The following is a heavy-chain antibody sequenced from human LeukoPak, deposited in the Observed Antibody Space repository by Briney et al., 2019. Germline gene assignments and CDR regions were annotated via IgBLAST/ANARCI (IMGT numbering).Heavy chain of an antibody. D-gene: IGHD3-10*01. V-gene: IGHV3-23*01. CDR3: ASFGLGSGSYYYYYYMDV. Sequence: PGGSLRLSCAASGFTFSSYAMSWVRQAPGEGLEWVSAFSGSGGDTYYADSVKGRFTISRDNSKNTLYLQMNSLRAEDTAVYYCASFGLGSGSYYYYYYMDVWGKGTTVTVSS. CDR1: GFTFSSYA. CDR2: FSGSGGDT. J-gene: IGHJ6*03.